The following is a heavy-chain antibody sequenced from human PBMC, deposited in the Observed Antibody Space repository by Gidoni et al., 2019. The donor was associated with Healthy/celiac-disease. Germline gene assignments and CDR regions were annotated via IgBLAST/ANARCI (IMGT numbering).Heavy chain of an antibody. D-gene: IGHD5-12*01. CDR2: IIPIFGTA. CDR3: APKRWLQSGDDAFDI. J-gene: IGHJ3*02. Sequence: QVQLVQSGAEVKKPGSSVKFSCKPSGATFSSYAISWVRQAPGQGLEWMGGIIPIFGTANYAQKFQGRVTITADESTSTAYMELSSLRSEDTAVYYCAPKRWLQSGDDAFDIWGQGTMVTVSS. V-gene: IGHV1-69*01. CDR1: GATFSSYA.